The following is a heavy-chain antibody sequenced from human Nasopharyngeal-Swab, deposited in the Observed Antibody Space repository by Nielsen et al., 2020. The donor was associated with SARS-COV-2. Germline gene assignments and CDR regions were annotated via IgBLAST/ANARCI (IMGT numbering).Heavy chain of an antibody. Sequence: GESLKISCAASGFTFSDHYMSWIRQAPGKGLEWVSYISSSGSTIYYADSVKGRFTISRDNARNSLYLQMNSLRAEDTAVYYCARDQSGSYNFDYWGQGTLVTVSS. CDR1: GFTFSDHY. D-gene: IGHD1-26*01. J-gene: IGHJ4*02. CDR2: ISSSGSTI. CDR3: ARDQSGSYNFDY. V-gene: IGHV3-11*01.